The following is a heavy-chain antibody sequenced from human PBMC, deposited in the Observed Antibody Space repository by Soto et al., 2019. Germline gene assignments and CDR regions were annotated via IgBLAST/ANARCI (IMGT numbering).Heavy chain of an antibody. D-gene: IGHD6-13*01. CDR3: ARASSSSWYYNWFDP. Sequence: GGSLRLSCAASGFTFSSYAMHWVRQAPGKGLEWVAVISYDGSNKYYADSVKGRFTISRDNSKNTLYLQMNSLRAEDTAVYYCARASSSSWYYNWFDPWGQGTLVTVSS. J-gene: IGHJ5*02. V-gene: IGHV3-30-3*01. CDR1: GFTFSSYA. CDR2: ISYDGSNK.